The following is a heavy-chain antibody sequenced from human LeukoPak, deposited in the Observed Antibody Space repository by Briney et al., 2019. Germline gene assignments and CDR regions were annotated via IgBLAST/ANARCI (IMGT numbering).Heavy chain of an antibody. Sequence: PGGSLRLSCAASGFTFSTYSMNWVRQAPGKGLEWVSSISSSSSYIYYADSVKGRFTISRDNAKNSLYLQMNSLRVEDTAVYYCARDRKTTSGPSDAFDIWGQGTMVTVSS. CDR2: ISSSSSYI. J-gene: IGHJ3*02. CDR3: ARDRKTTSGPSDAFDI. CDR1: GFTFSTYS. V-gene: IGHV3-21*01. D-gene: IGHD6-19*01.